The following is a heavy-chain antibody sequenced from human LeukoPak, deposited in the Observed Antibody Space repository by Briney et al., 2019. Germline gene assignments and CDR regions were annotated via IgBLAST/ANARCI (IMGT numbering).Heavy chain of an antibody. Sequence: SETLSLTCAVYGGSFSGYYWSWIRQPPGKGLEWIGEINHSGSTNYNPSLKSRVTISVDTSKNQFSLKLSSVTAADTAVYYCARARTTLGYWGQGTLVTVSS. CDR2: INHSGST. D-gene: IGHD1-7*01. CDR1: GGSFSGYY. V-gene: IGHV4-34*01. CDR3: ARARTTLGY. J-gene: IGHJ4*02.